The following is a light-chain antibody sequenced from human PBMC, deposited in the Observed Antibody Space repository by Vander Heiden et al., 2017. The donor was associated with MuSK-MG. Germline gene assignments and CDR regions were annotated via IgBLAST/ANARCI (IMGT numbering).Light chain of an antibody. J-gene: IGKJ5*01. CDR2: DAS. CDR1: QGVRRD. V-gene: IGKV3-11*01. Sequence: ETVLTQSPATLSLSPGERATLSCRASQGVRRDLVWYQQKPGQAPRLLIYDASNRATGIPARFSGSGSGTDFTLTISSLEPEDFAIYYCQQRSNWPITFGQGTRLEIK. CDR3: QQRSNWPIT.